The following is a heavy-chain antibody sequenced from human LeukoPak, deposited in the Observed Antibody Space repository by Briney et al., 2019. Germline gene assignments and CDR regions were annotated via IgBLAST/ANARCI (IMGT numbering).Heavy chain of an antibody. CDR3: ARDGIQLWTGAFDY. J-gene: IGHJ4*02. CDR2: IRSSSSTI. CDR1: GFTFSSCA. V-gene: IGHV3-48*02. D-gene: IGHD5-18*01. Sequence: GGSLRLSCAASGFTFSSCAMSWVRQAPGKGLEWVSYIRSSSSTIYYADSVKGRFTISRDNAKNSLYLQMNSLRDEDTAVYYCARDGIQLWTGAFDYWGQGTLVTVSS.